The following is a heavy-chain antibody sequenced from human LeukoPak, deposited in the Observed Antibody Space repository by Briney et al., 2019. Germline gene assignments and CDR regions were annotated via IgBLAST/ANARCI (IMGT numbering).Heavy chain of an antibody. CDR1: GFTFNIYA. V-gene: IGHV3-23*01. J-gene: IGHJ5*01. D-gene: IGHD3-22*01. Sequence: PGGSLRLSCAASGFTFNIYATSWVRQAPGKGLEWVSSISSRSDYTFYADSVKGRFTISRDNSRNTLYLQMNSLRAEDTAIYYCAKDRPNYYETNGHYYRRDGDSWGQGTLVTVSS. CDR3: AKDRPNYYETNGHYYRRDGDS. CDR2: ISSRSDYT.